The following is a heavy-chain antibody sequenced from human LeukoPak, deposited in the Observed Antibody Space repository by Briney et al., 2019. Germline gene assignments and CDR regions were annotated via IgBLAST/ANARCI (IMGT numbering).Heavy chain of an antibody. CDR2: INSDGSST. D-gene: IGHD2-2*01. V-gene: IGHV3-74*01. Sequence: GGSLRLSCTASGFIFSSYWMHWVRQAPGKGLEWVSRINSDGSSTSYADSVKGRFTISRDNAKNTLYLQMNSLRAEDTAVYYCARAGGSSTSCYPTLYAFDIWGQGTMLTVSS. J-gene: IGHJ3*02. CDR1: GFIFSSYW. CDR3: ARAGGSSTSCYPTLYAFDI.